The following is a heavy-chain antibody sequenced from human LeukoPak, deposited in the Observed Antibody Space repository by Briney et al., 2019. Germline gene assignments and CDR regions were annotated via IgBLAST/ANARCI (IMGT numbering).Heavy chain of an antibody. Sequence: GGSLRLFCAASGFTFSDYYMSWIRQAPGKGLEWVSYISSSGSTIYYADSVKGRFTTSRDNAKNSLYLQMNSLRAEDTAVYYCARDLGDYGDYGAFDYWGQGTLVTVSS. D-gene: IGHD4-17*01. J-gene: IGHJ4*02. CDR1: GFTFSDYY. CDR3: ARDLGDYGDYGAFDY. V-gene: IGHV3-11*01. CDR2: ISSSGSTI.